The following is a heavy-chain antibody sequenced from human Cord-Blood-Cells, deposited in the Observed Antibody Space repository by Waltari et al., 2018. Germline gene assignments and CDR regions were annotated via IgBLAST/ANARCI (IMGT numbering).Heavy chain of an antibody. CDR2: IYYSGST. CDR1: GGSISSHY. V-gene: IGHV4-59*11. D-gene: IGHD1-7*01. Sequence: QVQLQESGPGLVKPPETLSLTCTVSGGSISSHYWSWLRQPPGKGLEWIGYIYYSGSTNYNPSLKSRVTISVDTSKNQFSLKLSSVTAADTAVYYCARRRYSITGTTGDAFDIWGQGTMVTVSS. J-gene: IGHJ3*02. CDR3: ARRRYSITGTTGDAFDI.